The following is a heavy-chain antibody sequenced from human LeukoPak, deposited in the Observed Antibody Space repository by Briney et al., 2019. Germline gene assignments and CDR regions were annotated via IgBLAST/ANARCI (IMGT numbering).Heavy chain of an antibody. CDR3: ATGRTKWDLLNY. CDR1: GYILTELS. Sequence: ASVKVSCKVPGYILTELSLHWVRQAPGKGLEWMGGLDPEDGEMIYSQKFQGRVTMTEDTSTDIAYMEMSSLRSEDTAVYYCATGRTKWDLLNYWGQGTLVTVSS. J-gene: IGHJ4*02. D-gene: IGHD1-26*01. V-gene: IGHV1-24*01. CDR2: LDPEDGEM.